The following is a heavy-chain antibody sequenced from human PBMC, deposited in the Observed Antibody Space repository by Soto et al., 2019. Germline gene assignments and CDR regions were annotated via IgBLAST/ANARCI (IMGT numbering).Heavy chain of an antibody. J-gene: IGHJ3*02. CDR3: ACSSSRYDFDI. V-gene: IGHV3-66*01. Sequence: PGGSLRLSCAASGFTVSSNYMSWVRQAPGKGLEWVSVIYSGGSTYYADSVKGRFTISRDNSKNTLYLQMNSLRAEDTAVYYCACSSSRYDFDIWGQGTMVTVSS. CDR1: GFTVSSNY. D-gene: IGHD6-13*01. CDR2: IYSGGST.